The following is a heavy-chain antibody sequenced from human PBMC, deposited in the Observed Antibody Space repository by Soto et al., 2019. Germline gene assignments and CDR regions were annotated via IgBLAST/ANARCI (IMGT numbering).Heavy chain of an antibody. Sequence: GGSLSLSCAASGFTFTSYGMHWVRQAPGKGLEWVAVIWYDGSNKYYADSVKGRFTISRDNSKNTLYLQMNSLRAEDTAVYYCASRSPALDYWGQGTLVTVSS. V-gene: IGHV3-33*01. CDR1: GFTFTSYG. CDR3: ASRSPALDY. J-gene: IGHJ4*02. CDR2: IWYDGSNK.